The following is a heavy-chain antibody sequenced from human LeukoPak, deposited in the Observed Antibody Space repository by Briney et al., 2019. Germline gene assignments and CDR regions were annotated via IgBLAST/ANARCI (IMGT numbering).Heavy chain of an antibody. CDR2: INPNSGGT. J-gene: IGHJ6*02. CDR3: ARVVIYDSSGYYQNYYYYGMDV. Sequence: ASVKVSCKASGYTFTDYYMHWVRQAPGQGLEWMGWINPNSGGTNYAQKFQGRVTMTRDTSIRTAYMELSGLRSDDTAVYYCARVVIYDSSGYYQNYYYYGMDVWGQGTTVTVSS. D-gene: IGHD3-22*01. V-gene: IGHV1-2*02. CDR1: GYTFTDYY.